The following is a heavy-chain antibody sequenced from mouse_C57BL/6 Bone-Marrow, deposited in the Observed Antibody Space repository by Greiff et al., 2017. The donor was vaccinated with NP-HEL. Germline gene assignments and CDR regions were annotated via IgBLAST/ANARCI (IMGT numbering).Heavy chain of an antibody. V-gene: IGHV1-75*01. CDR2: IFPGSGST. D-gene: IGHD1-1*01. CDR3: ARVPSITTVQSWVVFDY. J-gene: IGHJ2*01. Sequence: QVQLQQSGPELVKPGASVKISCKASGYTFTDYYINWVKQRPGQGLEWIGWIFPGSGSTYYNEKFKGKATLTVDKSSSTAYMLLSSLTSEDSAVYFCARVPSITTVQSWVVFDYWGQGTTLTVSS. CDR1: GYTFTDYY.